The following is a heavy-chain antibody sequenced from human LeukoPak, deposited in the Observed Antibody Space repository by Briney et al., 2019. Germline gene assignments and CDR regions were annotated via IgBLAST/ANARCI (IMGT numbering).Heavy chain of an antibody. CDR3: AADHGYYDSSGYIGGLYYYYYMDV. CDR2: ISGSGGST. V-gene: IGHV3-23*01. D-gene: IGHD3-22*01. Sequence: PGGSLRLSCAASGFTFTSYAMSWVRQAPGKGLEWVSDISGSGGSTYYADSVKGRFTISRDNPKNTLYLQMNSLRSEDTAVYYCAADHGYYDSSGYIGGLYYYYYMDVWGKGTTVTVSS. CDR1: GFTFTSYA. J-gene: IGHJ6*03.